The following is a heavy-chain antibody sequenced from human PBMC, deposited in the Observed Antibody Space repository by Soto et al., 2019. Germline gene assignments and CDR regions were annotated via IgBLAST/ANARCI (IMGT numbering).Heavy chain of an antibody. CDR3: ARGLSVTLFDY. J-gene: IGHJ4*02. CDR2: ISYSGST. V-gene: IGHV4-31*03. D-gene: IGHD4-17*01. Sequence: QVQLQESGPGLVKPSQTLSLTCTVSGGSISSGGYYWTWIRQYPGKGLEWIGYISYSGSTFYNPSINSRVSISVVTSKNQFSLNLSSVTAADTAVYYCARGLSVTLFDYWGQGTLVTVSS. CDR1: GGSISSGGYY.